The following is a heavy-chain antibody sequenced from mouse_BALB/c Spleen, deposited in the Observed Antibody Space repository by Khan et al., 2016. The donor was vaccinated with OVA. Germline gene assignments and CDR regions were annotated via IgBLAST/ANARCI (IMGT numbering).Heavy chain of an antibody. Sequence: EVQLQESGPGLVKPSQSLSPTCTVTGYSITSDYAWNWIRQFPGNILEWMGYIRYSGRTSYNPPFTSRIPITRDPSNNPFFLQLNSVSTENTATSYCSSSGTITTVVTTNFNCWGQGTTLTVSS. CDR2: IRYSGRT. J-gene: IGHJ2*01. CDR3: SSSGTITTVVTTNFNC. V-gene: IGHV3-2*02. CDR1: GYSITSDYA. D-gene: IGHD1-1*01.